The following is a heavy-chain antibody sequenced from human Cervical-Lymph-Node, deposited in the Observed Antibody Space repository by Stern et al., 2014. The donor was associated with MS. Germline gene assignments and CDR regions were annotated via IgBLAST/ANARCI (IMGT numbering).Heavy chain of an antibody. V-gene: IGHV1-69*09. J-gene: IGHJ5*02. D-gene: IGHD2-15*01. Sequence: VQLVESGADVKKPGSSVKVSCKASGGTFSSSYAVSWVRQAPRQGLEWMGRIIPIIGVPNYAQKFQSRLTITAANSTSTVYMELTSLTPEDTAVYYCARGIVSNRPAATLHNLFDPWGQGTLVTVSS. CDR2: IIPIIGVP. CDR3: ARGIVSNRPAATLHNLFDP. CDR1: GGTFSSSYA.